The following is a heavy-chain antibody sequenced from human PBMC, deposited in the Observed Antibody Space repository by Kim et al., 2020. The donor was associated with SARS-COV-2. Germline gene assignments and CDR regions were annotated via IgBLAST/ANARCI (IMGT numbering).Heavy chain of an antibody. Sequence: NYAQRFQCRFAITADKSTSTAYMELSSLRSEDTAVYYCARDSGGGDPEGYWGQGTLVTVSS. J-gene: IGHJ4*02. CDR3: ARDSGGGDPEGY. D-gene: IGHD2-21*02. V-gene: IGHV1-69*04.